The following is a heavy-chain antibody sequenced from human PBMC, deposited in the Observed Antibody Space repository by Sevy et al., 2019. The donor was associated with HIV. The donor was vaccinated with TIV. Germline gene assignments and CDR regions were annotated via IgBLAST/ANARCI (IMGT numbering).Heavy chain of an antibody. CDR1: GGSNNNYY. CDR2: FYHTGST. J-gene: IGHJ5*02. Sequence: SETLSLTCSLSGGSNNNYYWSWIRQPPGKGLEWIGYFYHTGSTNYNPSLKSRVTISIDKSNNQFSLKLSSVTTADTAVYYCAASYYDFLTGSGGWFDPWGRGTLVTVSS. CDR3: AASYYDFLTGSGGWFDP. D-gene: IGHD3-9*01. V-gene: IGHV4-59*13.